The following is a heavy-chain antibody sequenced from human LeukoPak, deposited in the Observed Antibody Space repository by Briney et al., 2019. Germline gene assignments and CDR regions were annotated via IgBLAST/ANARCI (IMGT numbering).Heavy chain of an antibody. CDR1: GFPFSSYW. D-gene: IGHD2-15*01. Sequence: GGSLRLSCVASGFPFSSYWMTWVRQAPGKGLEWVANIKQDGSKKSYVDSVKGRFTISRDNAKNMVYLQMNTLRADDTAVYYCAKSVVVITFRFDDWGQGALVTVSS. V-gene: IGHV3-7*03. J-gene: IGHJ4*02. CDR2: IKQDGSKK. CDR3: AKSVVVITFRFDD.